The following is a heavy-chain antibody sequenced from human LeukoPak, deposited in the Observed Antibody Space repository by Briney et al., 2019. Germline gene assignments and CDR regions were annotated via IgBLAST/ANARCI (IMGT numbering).Heavy chain of an antibody. Sequence: GASVKVSCKASGYTFTSYAMNWVRQAPGQGLEWMGWINTTTGNPTYAQGFTGRFVFSLDTPVSTAYLQISSLKAEDTAVYYCARDSGPPGGASNFDYWGQGTLVTVSS. J-gene: IGHJ4*02. CDR1: GYTFTSYA. CDR2: INTTTGNP. CDR3: ARDSGPPGGASNFDY. V-gene: IGHV7-4-1*02. D-gene: IGHD1-26*01.